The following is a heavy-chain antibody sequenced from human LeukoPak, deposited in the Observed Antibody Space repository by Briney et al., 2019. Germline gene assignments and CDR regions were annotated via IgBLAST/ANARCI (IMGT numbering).Heavy chain of an antibody. CDR1: GGSFSGYY. J-gene: IGHJ4*02. V-gene: IGHV4-34*01. Sequence: PSETLSLTCAVYGGSFSGYYWSWIRQPPGKGLEWIGEINHSGSTNYNPSLKSRVTISVDTSKNQSSLKLSSVTAADTAVYYCARGSPQRITMIVVVTAFDYWGQGTLVTVSS. CDR3: ARGSPQRITMIVVVTAFDY. CDR2: INHSGST. D-gene: IGHD3-22*01.